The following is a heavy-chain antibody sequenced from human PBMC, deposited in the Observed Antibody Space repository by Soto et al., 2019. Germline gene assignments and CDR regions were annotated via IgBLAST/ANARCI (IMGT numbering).Heavy chain of an antibody. D-gene: IGHD6-13*01. CDR1: GGSISSSSYY. J-gene: IGHJ6*02. V-gene: IGHV4-39*01. CDR2: IYYSGST. Sequence: PSETVSLTCTVSGGSISSSSYYWGWIRQPPGKGLEWIGSIYYSGSTYYNPSLKSRVTISVDTSKNQFSLKLSSVTAADTAVYYCASNVVYSSSWYDYYYGMDVWGQGTTVTVSS. CDR3: ASNVVYSSSWYDYYYGMDV.